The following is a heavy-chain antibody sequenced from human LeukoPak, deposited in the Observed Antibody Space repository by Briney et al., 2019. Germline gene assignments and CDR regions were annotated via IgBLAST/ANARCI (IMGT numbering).Heavy chain of an antibody. CDR3: ARGTETDVSYHYMDV. CDR1: GGSISSYY. V-gene: IGHV4-4*07. Sequence: PSETLSLTCTVSGGSISSYYWSWIRQPAGKGLEWIGRIYTSGSTNYNPSLKSRVTMSVDTSKNQFSLRLSSVTAADTAVYYCARGTETDVSYHYMDVWGKGTTVTVSS. J-gene: IGHJ6*03. CDR2: IYTSGST. D-gene: IGHD1-14*01.